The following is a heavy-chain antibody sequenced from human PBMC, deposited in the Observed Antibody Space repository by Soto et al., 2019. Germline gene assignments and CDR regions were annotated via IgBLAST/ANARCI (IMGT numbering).Heavy chain of an antibody. CDR3: ARCDGYNCLATIDY. D-gene: IGHD5-12*01. CDR1: GFTVSDRY. V-gene: IGHV3-11*01. CDR2: ISSSGSAI. J-gene: IGHJ4*02. Sequence: QVQLVQSGGGLVKPGGSLGLSCAASGFTVSDRYMSWIRQAPGKGLEWITYISSSGSAIYYADSVKGRFTISRDNAKNSLSLQMNTLRAEDTAVYYCARCDGYNCLATIDYWGQGTLVTVSS.